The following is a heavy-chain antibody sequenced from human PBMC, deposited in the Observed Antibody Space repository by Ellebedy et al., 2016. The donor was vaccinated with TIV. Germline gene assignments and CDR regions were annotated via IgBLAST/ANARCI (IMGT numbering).Heavy chain of an antibody. J-gene: IGHJ6*02. CDR1: GYTFTGYY. CDR3: ARGVTASYYYYYGMDV. V-gene: IGHV1-2*02. Sequence: ASVKVSCKASGYTFTGYYMHWVRQAPGQGLEWMGWINPNSGGTNYAQKFQGRVTMTRDTSISTAYMELSRLRSDDTAVYYCARGVTASYYYYYGMDVWGQGTTVTVSS. CDR2: INPNSGGT. D-gene: IGHD2-21*02.